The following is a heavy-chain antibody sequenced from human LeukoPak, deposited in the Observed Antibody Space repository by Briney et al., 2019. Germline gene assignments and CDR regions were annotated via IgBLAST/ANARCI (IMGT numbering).Heavy chain of an antibody. J-gene: IGHJ6*03. Sequence: SETLSLTCTVSSASIRSSNYYWGWIRQPPGKGLEWIGSIYYNGNTYYNPSLKSRVTISVDTSKNQFSLKLSSVTAADTAVYYCARGEDYGPYYYYMDVWGKGTTVTVSS. CDR2: IYYNGNT. D-gene: IGHD4-17*01. V-gene: IGHV4-39*07. CDR1: SASIRSSNYY. CDR3: ARGEDYGPYYYYMDV.